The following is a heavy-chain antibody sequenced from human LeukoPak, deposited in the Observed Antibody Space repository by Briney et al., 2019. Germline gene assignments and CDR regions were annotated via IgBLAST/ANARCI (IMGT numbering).Heavy chain of an antibody. Sequence: GGSLRLSCAASGFTFSRDSMNWVRQAPGKGLEWVSAISGSGGTAYYADSVKGRFTISRDNSKNTLYLQMNSLRAEDTAVYYCAKKGYYDGSGYYMYYFDHWGQGTLVTVSS. D-gene: IGHD3-22*01. CDR1: GFTFSRDS. V-gene: IGHV3-23*01. CDR3: AKKGYYDGSGYYMYYFDH. CDR2: ISGSGGTA. J-gene: IGHJ4*02.